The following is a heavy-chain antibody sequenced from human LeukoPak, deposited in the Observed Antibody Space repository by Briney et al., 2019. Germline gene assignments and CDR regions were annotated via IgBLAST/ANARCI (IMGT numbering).Heavy chain of an antibody. V-gene: IGHV4-30-2*01. CDR2: IYHSGST. CDR1: GGSISSGGYY. Sequence: PSQTLSLTCTVSGGSISSGGYYWSCIRQPPGKGLECIGYIYHSGSTYYNPSLKSRVTISVDRSKNQFSLKLSSVTAADTAVYYCASLFGITFGGVVVPDYWGQGTLVTVSS. J-gene: IGHJ4*02. D-gene: IGHD3-16*02. CDR3: ASLFGITFGGVVVPDY.